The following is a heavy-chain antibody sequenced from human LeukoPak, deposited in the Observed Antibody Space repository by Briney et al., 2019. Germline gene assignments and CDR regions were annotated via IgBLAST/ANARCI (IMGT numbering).Heavy chain of an antibody. CDR3: ARDRGTLTLVDAFDI. Sequence: PAGSLRLSCAPPGFAFRSYIMNWVRLAPGKGLQWVSSIRGTARYKYYAESVRGRFTIARHNANNSLYLEMESLRAEDTAVYFCARDRGTLTLVDAFDIWGPGTTVTVSS. V-gene: IGHV3-21*01. D-gene: IGHD4-17*01. CDR1: GFAFRSYI. J-gene: IGHJ3*02. CDR2: IRGTARYK.